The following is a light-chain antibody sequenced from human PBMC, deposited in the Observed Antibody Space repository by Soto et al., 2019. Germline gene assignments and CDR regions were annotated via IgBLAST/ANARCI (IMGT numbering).Light chain of an antibody. J-gene: IGLJ1*01. CDR1: SSDVGGYNY. V-gene: IGLV2-8*01. Sequence: SVSLTRNKTSSDVGGYNYVSWYQQHPGKAPKLMIYEVSKRPSGVPDRFSGSKSGNTASLTVSGLQAEDEADYHCNSYAGSNTLYVFGTGTKVTVL. CDR3: NSYAGSNTLYV. CDR2: EVS.